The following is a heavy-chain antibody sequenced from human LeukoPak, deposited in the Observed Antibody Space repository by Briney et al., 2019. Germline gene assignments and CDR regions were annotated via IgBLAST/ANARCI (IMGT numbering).Heavy chain of an antibody. J-gene: IGHJ4*02. Sequence: ASVKVSCKASGYTCTSYGISWVRQAPGQGLEWMGWISAYNVNTNNAQKLHGRVTMTTDTSTSTAYMELRSLRSDDTAVYYCARETYYYGSGSYYVDYWGQGTLVTVSS. CDR2: ISAYNVNT. CDR3: ARETYYYGSGSYYVDY. D-gene: IGHD3-10*01. V-gene: IGHV1-18*01. CDR1: GYTCTSYG.